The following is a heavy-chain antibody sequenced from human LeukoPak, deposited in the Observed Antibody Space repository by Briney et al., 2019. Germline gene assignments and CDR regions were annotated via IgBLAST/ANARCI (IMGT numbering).Heavy chain of an antibody. J-gene: IGHJ4*02. D-gene: IGHD3-9*01. CDR3: AKALTGWGAYDY. CDR2: ISGSGSDT. Sequence: PGRSLRLSCAGSGFTFSGYAMSWVRQAPGKGLEWVSAISGSGSDTFYADSVKGRFTISRDNSKNTLSVQMNSLRAEDTAVYYCAKALTGWGAYDYWGQGALVTVSS. V-gene: IGHV3-23*01. CDR1: GFTFSGYA.